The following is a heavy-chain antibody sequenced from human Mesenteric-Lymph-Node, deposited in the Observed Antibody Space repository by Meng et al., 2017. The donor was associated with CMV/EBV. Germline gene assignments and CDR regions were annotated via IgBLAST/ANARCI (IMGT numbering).Heavy chain of an antibody. Sequence: GESLKISCAASGFTFSNHWMSWVHQAPGKGLEWVANIKQDGYQKYYVDSVKGRFTISRDNAKNSLYLQMNSLRVEDTALYYCARVSRSGDWNNLFDYWGQATLVTVSS. D-gene: IGHD1-1*01. V-gene: IGHV3-7*04. CDR1: GFTFSNHW. J-gene: IGHJ4*02. CDR2: IKQDGYQK. CDR3: ARVSRSGDWNNLFDY.